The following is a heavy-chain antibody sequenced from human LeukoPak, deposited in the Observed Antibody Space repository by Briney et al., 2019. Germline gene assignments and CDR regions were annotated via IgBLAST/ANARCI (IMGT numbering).Heavy chain of an antibody. CDR3: AKEGYNVGFDY. CDR1: GFTFTAAW. CDR2: ISYDGSKK. Sequence: GGSLRLSCAASGFTFTAAWMSWVRQAPGKGLEWVAVISYDGSKKYYADSVKGRFTISRDNSKNTLYLQMNSLRAEDTAVYYCAKEGYNVGFDYWGQGTLVSVSS. D-gene: IGHD1-14*01. J-gene: IGHJ4*02. V-gene: IGHV3-30*18.